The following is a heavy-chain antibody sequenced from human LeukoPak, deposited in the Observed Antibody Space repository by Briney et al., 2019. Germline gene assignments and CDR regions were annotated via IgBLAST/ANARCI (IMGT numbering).Heavy chain of an antibody. Sequence: GGSLRPSCAASGFTFSSYGMSWVRRAPGKGLEWVSAISGSGGSTYYADSVKGRFTISRDNSKNTLYLQMNSLRAEDTAVYYCAKVGEYQLLLYAFDMWGQGTMVTVSS. V-gene: IGHV3-23*01. D-gene: IGHD2-2*01. CDR1: GFTFSSYG. CDR2: ISGSGGST. J-gene: IGHJ3*02. CDR3: AKVGEYQLLLYAFDM.